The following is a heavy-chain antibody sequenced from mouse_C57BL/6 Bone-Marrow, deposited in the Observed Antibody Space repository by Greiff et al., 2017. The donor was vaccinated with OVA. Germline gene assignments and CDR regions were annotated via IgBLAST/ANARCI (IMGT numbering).Heavy chain of an antibody. CDR2: INPSNGGT. Sequence: QVQLQQSGTELVKPGASVKLSCKASGYTFTSYWMHWVKQRPGQGLEWIGNINPSNGGTNYNEKFKSKATLTVDKSSSTAYMQLSSLTSEDSAVYYCAREGGLRVLFAYWGQGTLVTVSA. D-gene: IGHD2-4*01. CDR1: GYTFTSYW. V-gene: IGHV1-53*01. J-gene: IGHJ3*01. CDR3: AREGGLRVLFAY.